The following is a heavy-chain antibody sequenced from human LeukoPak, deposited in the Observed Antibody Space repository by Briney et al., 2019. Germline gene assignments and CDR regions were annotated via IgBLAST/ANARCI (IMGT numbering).Heavy chain of an antibody. D-gene: IGHD3-10*01. Sequence: SETLSLTCTVSGGSISNGGYYWSWIRQHPGKGLEWIGYIYYSGSTYYNPSLKSRVTISVDTSKNQFSLKLSSVTAADTAVYYCARDSVNTGGDPWGQGTLVTVSS. J-gene: IGHJ5*02. CDR2: IYYSGST. V-gene: IGHV4-31*03. CDR3: ARDSVNTGGDP. CDR1: GGSISNGGYY.